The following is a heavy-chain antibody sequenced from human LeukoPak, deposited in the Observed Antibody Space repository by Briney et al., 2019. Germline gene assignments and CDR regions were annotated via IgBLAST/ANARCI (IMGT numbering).Heavy chain of an antibody. D-gene: IGHD3-10*01. V-gene: IGHV4-34*01. J-gene: IGHJ4*02. CDR1: GGFFNDYH. CDR2: ISHSGST. Sequence: SETLTLTCAAYGGFFNDYHWRWIRQPPGKGLEWVGEISHSGSTNYNPSLMSRVTVSVDTSKKQFALKLTSVTAADTAVYYCALVVDYSGSGTYLVDYWGQGTLVTVSS. CDR3: ALVVDYSGSGTYLVDY.